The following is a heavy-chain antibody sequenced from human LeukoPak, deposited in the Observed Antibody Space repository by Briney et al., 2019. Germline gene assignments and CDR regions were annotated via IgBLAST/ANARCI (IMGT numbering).Heavy chain of an antibody. J-gene: IGHJ3*02. D-gene: IGHD2-21*02. CDR3: ASTIDSYDDAFDI. CDR2: IIPIFGTA. CDR1: GGTFSSYA. Sequence: SVKVSCKASGGTFSSYAISWVRQAPGQGLEWMGGIIPIFGTANYAQKFQGRVTITADKSTSTAYMELSSLRSEDMAVYYRASTIDSYDDAFDIWGQGTMVTVSS. V-gene: IGHV1-69*06.